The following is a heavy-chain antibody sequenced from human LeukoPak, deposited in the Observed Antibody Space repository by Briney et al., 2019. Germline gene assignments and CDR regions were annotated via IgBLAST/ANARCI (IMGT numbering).Heavy chain of an antibody. CDR2: IKQDGSEK. CDR3: ARDWVDTAMSNNWFDP. V-gene: IGHV3-7*01. Sequence: GGSLRLSCAASGFTFSSYWMSWVRQAPGKGLEWVANIKQDGSEKYYVDSVKGRFTISRDNAKNSLYLQMNSLRAEDTAVYYCARDWVDTAMSNNWFDPWGQGTLVTVSS. J-gene: IGHJ5*02. CDR1: GFTFSSYW. D-gene: IGHD5-18*01.